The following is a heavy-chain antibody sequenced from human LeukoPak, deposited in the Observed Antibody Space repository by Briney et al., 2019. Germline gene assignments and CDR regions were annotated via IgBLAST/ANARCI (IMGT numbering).Heavy chain of an antibody. Sequence: PSETLSLTCTVSGGSISSGGYYWSWIRQHPGKGLEWIGYIYYSGSTYYNPSLKSRVTISVDTSKNQFSLKLSSVTAADTAVYYCARSSYGDYMAFDIWGQGTMVTVSS. V-gene: IGHV4-31*03. J-gene: IGHJ3*02. CDR1: GGSISSGGYY. D-gene: IGHD4-17*01. CDR2: IYYSGST. CDR3: ARSSYGDYMAFDI.